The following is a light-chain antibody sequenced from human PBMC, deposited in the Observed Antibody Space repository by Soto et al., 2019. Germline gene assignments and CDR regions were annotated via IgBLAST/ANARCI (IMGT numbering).Light chain of an antibody. CDR3: NSYAGSNNWV. V-gene: IGLV2-8*01. Sequence: QSALTQPPSASGSPVQSVTISCTGTSSDVGGYNYVSWYQQHPGKAPKLMIYEVSKRPSGVPDRFSGSKSGNTASLTVSGLQAEDEADYYCNSYAGSNNWVFGGGTKVTVL. CDR1: SSDVGGYNY. CDR2: EVS. J-gene: IGLJ3*02.